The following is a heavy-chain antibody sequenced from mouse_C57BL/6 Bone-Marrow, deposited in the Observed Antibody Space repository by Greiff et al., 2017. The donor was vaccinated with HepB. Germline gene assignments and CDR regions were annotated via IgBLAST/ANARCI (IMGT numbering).Heavy chain of an antibody. Sequence: DVMLVESGEGLVKPGGSLKLSCAASGFTFSSYAMSWVRQTPEKRLEWVAYISSGGDYIYYADTVKGRFTISRDNARNTLYLQMSSLKPEDTAMYYCTRRGIYYGSSGFAYWGQGTLVTVSA. V-gene: IGHV5-9-1*02. CDR1: GFTFSSYA. CDR3: TRRGIYYGSSGFAY. J-gene: IGHJ3*01. D-gene: IGHD1-1*01. CDR2: ISSGGDYI.